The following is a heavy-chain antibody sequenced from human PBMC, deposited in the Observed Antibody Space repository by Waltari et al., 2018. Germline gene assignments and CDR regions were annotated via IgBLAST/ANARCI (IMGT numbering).Heavy chain of an antibody. CDR2: ISGSGAST. CDR1: GFPFSTSA. CDR3: AKVEGNGPLGIDY. J-gene: IGHJ4*02. Sequence: EVQLLESGGGLLQPGGSLRLPCQAFGFPFSTSAMTWVRQAPGKGLQWVSSISGSGASTFYTDSVKGRFIISRDNSKNTLYLQMNSLRAEDTALYYCAKVEGNGPLGIDYWGQGTLVTVSS. V-gene: IGHV3-23*01. D-gene: IGHD3-16*01.